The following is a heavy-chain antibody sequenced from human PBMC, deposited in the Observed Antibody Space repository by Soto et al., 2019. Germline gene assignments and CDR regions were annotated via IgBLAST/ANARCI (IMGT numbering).Heavy chain of an antibody. CDR3: ATGGEVGPRGDF. CDR1: GYRFSGYY. CDR2: INLGGGGT. Sequence: QVQLVQSGAEVKEPGASVKISCTTSGYRFSGYYMHWVRQAPGQGLEWMGIINLGGGGTNYPQRFRGRVTMTRDTSTTTVFMELASLRDEDTATYLCATGGEVGPRGDFWGQGTLVTVSS. J-gene: IGHJ4*02. D-gene: IGHD1-26*01. V-gene: IGHV1-46*01.